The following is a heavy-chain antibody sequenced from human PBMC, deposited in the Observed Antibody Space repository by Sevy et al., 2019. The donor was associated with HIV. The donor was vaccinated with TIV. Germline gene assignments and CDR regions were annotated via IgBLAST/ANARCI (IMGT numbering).Heavy chain of an antibody. CDR3: ARATLIATTDAKRPNDP. CDR1: GYTFTGYY. J-gene: IGHJ5*02. Sequence: ASVKVSCKASGYTFTGYYMHWLRQAPGQGLEWLGWLNPNDGDTHYAQKFQDRVTMTRDTSISTAYMELSRLTSDDTAVYYCARATLIATTDAKRPNDPWGQGTLVTVSS. CDR2: LNPNDGDT. D-gene: IGHD6-13*01. V-gene: IGHV1-2*02.